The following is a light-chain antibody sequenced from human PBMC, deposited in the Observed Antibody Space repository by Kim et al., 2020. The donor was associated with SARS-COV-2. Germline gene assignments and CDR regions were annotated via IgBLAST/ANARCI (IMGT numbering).Light chain of an antibody. CDR1: QSVSSSY. V-gene: IGKV3-20*01. CDR3: QQYGSSPYT. J-gene: IGKJ2*01. CDR2: GAS. Sequence: SPWQRATLSCRASQSVSSSYLAWYQQNPGQAPRLLIYGASSRATGIPDRFSGSGSGTDFTLTISRLEPEDFAVYYCQQYGSSPYTFGQGTKLEI.